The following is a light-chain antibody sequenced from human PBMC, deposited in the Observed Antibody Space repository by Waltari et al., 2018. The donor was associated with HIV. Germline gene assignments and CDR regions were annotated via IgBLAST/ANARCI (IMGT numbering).Light chain of an antibody. J-gene: IGLJ3*02. CDR1: ISDIGGLTL. CDR3: SSYAPAFSLM. Sequence: QPALTQPASVSGSPGQSIPISCPGPISDIGGLTLVSWFQQHPGRAPKLLISEVTYRPAGVSDRFSASKSGNTASLTISGLQAEDEADYYCSSYAPAFSLMFGGGTKVTVL. CDR2: EVT. V-gene: IGLV2-14*01.